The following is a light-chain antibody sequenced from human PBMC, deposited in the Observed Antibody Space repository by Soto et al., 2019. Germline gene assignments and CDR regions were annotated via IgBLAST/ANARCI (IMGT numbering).Light chain of an antibody. J-gene: IGLJ1*01. V-gene: IGLV2-14*01. CDR1: SSDIGGYNF. CDR3: NSYRTVSPYV. CDR2: DVG. Sequence: QSALTQPASVSGSPGQSITIACTGTSSDIGGYNFVSWYQQHPGKAPKLLIYDVGNRPSGVSNRFSGSKSGNTASLTISGLQAEDEAHYYCNSYRTVSPYVFGTGTKLTVL.